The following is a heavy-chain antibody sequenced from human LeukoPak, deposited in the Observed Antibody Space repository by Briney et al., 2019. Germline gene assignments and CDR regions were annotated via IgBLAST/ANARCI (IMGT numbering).Heavy chain of an antibody. Sequence: GGPLSLSCEASGFPASGNNMSWARQAPGRGLGGVSVIYSGGSTYYADSVKGRFTISRDNSKNTLYLQMNSLRAEDTAVYYCARGRYSSGWYLDYWGQGTLVTVSS. J-gene: IGHJ4*02. D-gene: IGHD6-19*01. CDR3: ARGRYSSGWYLDY. CDR2: IYSGGST. CDR1: GFPASGNN. V-gene: IGHV3-66*01.